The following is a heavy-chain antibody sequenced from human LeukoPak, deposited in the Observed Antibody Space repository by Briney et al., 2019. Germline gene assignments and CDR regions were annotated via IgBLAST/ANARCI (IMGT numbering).Heavy chain of an antibody. V-gene: IGHV3-21*01. Sequence: GGSLRLSCAASGFTFSIYSMNWVRQAPGKGLEWVSSISSSSSYIYYADSVKGRFTISRDNAKNSLYLQMNSLRAEDTAVYYCARAGYDPVAFDYWGQGTLVTVSS. CDR2: ISSSSSYI. D-gene: IGHD2-2*01. J-gene: IGHJ4*02. CDR3: ARAGYDPVAFDY. CDR1: GFTFSIYS.